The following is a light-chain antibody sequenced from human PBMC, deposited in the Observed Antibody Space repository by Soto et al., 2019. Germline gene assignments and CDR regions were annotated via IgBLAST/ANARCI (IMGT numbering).Light chain of an antibody. CDR1: QSVSKY. J-gene: IGKJ5*01. Sequence: EIVLTQSPASLSLSPGERATLSCRASQSVSKYLAWYQQKPGQAPRLLIYATSTRATGIPARFSGSGSGTEFTLTISGLQSEDFALYFCQQYNNWPFSFGPGTRLEIK. CDR3: QQYNNWPFS. V-gene: IGKV3-15*01. CDR2: ATS.